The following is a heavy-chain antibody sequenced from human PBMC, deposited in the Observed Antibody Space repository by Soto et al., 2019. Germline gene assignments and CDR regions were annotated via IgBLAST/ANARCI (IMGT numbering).Heavy chain of an antibody. Sequence: HPGGSLRLSCVASGFTFSSYAMTWVRQAAGKGLEWVSSISGNGIYIHSAESLKGRFTISRDNSKNTLYLTVSSLRVEDTATYYCAKGRDWRGDVFDIWGQGTMVTVSS. D-gene: IGHD1-1*01. CDR2: ISGNGIYI. V-gene: IGHV3-23*01. CDR1: GFTFSSYA. CDR3: AKGRDWRGDVFDI. J-gene: IGHJ3*02.